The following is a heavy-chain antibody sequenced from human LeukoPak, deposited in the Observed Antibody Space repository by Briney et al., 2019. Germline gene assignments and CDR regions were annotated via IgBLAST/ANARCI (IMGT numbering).Heavy chain of an antibody. CDR1: GFTFSSYS. D-gene: IGHD2-2*01. Sequence: PGGSLRLSCAASGFTFSSYSMNWVRQAPGKGLEWVSYISSSSSTIYYADSVKGRFTISRDNAKNSLYLQMNSLRAEDTAVYYCARKPHPGRFCSSTCCPYYYMDVWGKGTTVTVSS. J-gene: IGHJ6*03. CDR2: ISSSSSTI. V-gene: IGHV3-48*01. CDR3: ARKPHPGRFCSSTCCPYYYMDV.